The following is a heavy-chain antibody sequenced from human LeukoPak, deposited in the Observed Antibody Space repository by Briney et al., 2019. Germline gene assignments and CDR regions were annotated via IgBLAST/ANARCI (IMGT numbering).Heavy chain of an antibody. Sequence: PGESLKISCKGSGYSFTSYWIGWVRQMPGKGLEWMGIIYPGDSDTRYSPSFQGQVTISADKSISTVYLQWNTLKASDTAIYYCARKFVGQQLVTGFDYWGQGALVTVSS. J-gene: IGHJ4*02. V-gene: IGHV5-51*01. CDR2: IYPGDSDT. D-gene: IGHD6-13*01. CDR3: ARKFVGQQLVTGFDY. CDR1: GYSFTSYW.